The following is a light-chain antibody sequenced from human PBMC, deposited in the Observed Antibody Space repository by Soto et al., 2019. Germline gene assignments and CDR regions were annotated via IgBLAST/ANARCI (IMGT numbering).Light chain of an antibody. CDR2: AAS. Sequence: DIQITQSPSSQSASVGDRVTITCRASQSINSYLKWYQQNPGQAPKLLVYAASSLQSGGPSRFSGSGSETDFSLTISSLRPDDLPAYYYQESFSTPRAFGQGNRVVI. CDR3: QESFSTPRA. J-gene: IGKJ1*01. CDR1: QSINSY. V-gene: IGKV1-39*01.